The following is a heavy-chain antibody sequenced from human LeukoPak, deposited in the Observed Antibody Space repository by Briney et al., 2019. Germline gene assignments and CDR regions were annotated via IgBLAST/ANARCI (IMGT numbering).Heavy chain of an antibody. V-gene: IGHV3-30*04. J-gene: IGHJ4*02. CDR3: ARGQWELLLVDY. Sequence: PGGSLRLSCAASGFTFSSYAMHWVRQAPGKGLEWVAVISYDGSNKYYADSVKGRFTISRDNSKNTLYLQMNSLRAEDTVVYYCARGQWELLLVDYWGQGTLVTVSS. CDR1: GFTFSSYA. CDR2: ISYDGSNK. D-gene: IGHD1-26*01.